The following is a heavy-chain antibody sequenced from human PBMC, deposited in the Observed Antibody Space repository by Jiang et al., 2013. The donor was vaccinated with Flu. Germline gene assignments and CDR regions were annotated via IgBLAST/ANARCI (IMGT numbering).Heavy chain of an antibody. CDR1: GGIFRNFA. CDR3: ARGPHYYSSYMDV. V-gene: IGHV1-69*01. CDR2: IKAIFGTS. Sequence: GAEVKKPGSSVKVSCKASGGIFRNFAINWVRQAPGQGLEWMGGIKAIFGTSNYAQNFQGRVTITADESATTAYMVLSSLRSEDTAVYYCARGPHYYSSYMDVWGKGTTVTVSS. J-gene: IGHJ6*03.